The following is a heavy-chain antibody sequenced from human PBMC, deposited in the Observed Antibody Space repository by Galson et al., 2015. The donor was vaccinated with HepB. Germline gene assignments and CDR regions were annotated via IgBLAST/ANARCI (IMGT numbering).Heavy chain of an antibody. CDR3: AKLDSSGCS. CDR1: GFIFRNSG. Sequence: SLRLSCATSGFIFRNSGLHWVRQAPGKGLEWVAVIWYDGRDQKYADSVRGRFTISRDNSRNTLYLQMSSLRVEDTALYYCAKLDSSGCSWGQGTLVTVSS. J-gene: IGHJ4*02. D-gene: IGHD3-22*01. CDR2: IWYDGRDQ. V-gene: IGHV3-33*06.